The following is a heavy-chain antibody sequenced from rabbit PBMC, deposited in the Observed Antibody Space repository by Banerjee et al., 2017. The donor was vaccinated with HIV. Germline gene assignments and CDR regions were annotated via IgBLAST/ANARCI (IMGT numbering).Heavy chain of an antibody. J-gene: IGHJ4*01. D-gene: IGHD4-2*01. CDR2: VDTASGST. Sequence: QSLEESGGDLVQPGASLTLTCTASGFSFSSGYYMCWVRQAPGKGLEWIGCVDTASGSTYYASWAKGRFTISKTSSTVTLQMTSLTAADTATYFCARDATGSRPVYFNLWGPGTLVTDS. V-gene: IGHV1S40*01. CDR1: GFSFSSGYY. CDR3: ARDATGSRPVYFNL.